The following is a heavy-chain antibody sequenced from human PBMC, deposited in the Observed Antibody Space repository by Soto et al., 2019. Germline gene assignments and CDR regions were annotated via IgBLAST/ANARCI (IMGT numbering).Heavy chain of an antibody. CDR3: AREGGRNSGGIDY. Sequence: QVQLVQSGAEVKKPGSSVKVSCKASGGTFSSYSINWVRQAPGQGLEWMGEIIPIFGTATYAQKFQGRVTIPADESTSTAYMELSSLRSEDTAVYYCAREGGRNSGGIDYWGQGTRVTVSS. CDR1: GGTFSSYS. CDR2: IIPIFGTA. D-gene: IGHD1-26*01. J-gene: IGHJ4*02. V-gene: IGHV1-69*01.